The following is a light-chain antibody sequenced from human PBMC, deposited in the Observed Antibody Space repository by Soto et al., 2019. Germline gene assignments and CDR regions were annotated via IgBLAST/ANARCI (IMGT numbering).Light chain of an antibody. J-gene: IGKJ1*01. CDR1: QSISSW. Sequence: DIQMTQSPSTLSASVGDRVTITCRASQSISSWLAWYQQKPGKAPKLLIYKASSLASGVPSRFSGSGSVTEFTLTISSRHPDDFATYFCQQYNSYSWTFGQGTKVEIK. V-gene: IGKV1-5*03. CDR3: QQYNSYSWT. CDR2: KAS.